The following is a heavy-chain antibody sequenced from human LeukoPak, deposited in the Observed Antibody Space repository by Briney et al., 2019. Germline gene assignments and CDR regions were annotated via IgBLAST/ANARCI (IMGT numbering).Heavy chain of an antibody. CDR2: ISGSGGST. V-gene: IGHV3-23*01. J-gene: IGHJ3*02. CDR1: GFTLSSYA. D-gene: IGHD3-22*01. CDR3: AKDHYYDSSGYYSQDAFDI. Sequence: GGSLRLSCAASGFTLSSYAMSWVRQAPGKGLEWVSAISGSGGSTYYADSVKGRFTISRDNSKNTLYLQMNSLRAEDTAVYYCAKDHYYDSSGYYSQDAFDIWGQGTMVTVSS.